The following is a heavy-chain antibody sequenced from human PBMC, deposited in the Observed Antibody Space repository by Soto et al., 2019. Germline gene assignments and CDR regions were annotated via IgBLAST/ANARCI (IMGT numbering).Heavy chain of an antibody. J-gene: IGHJ4*02. CDR1: GITIRTNH. CDR3: VRAYDFWSGYYIV. D-gene: IGHD3-3*01. Sequence: EVQLVEFGGGLVQRGGSLRLSCAASGITIRTNHMNWVRQAPGKGLEWVSVIYDGGTTHYADSVRGRFNISRDISKNTFNLQMNSLRPEDTALYYCVRAYDFWSGYYIVWGRGTLVTVSS. V-gene: IGHV3-66*01. CDR2: IYDGGTT.